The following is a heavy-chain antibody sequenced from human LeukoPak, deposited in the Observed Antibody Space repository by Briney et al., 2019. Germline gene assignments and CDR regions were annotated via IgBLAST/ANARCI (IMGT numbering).Heavy chain of an antibody. V-gene: IGHV3-7*01. Sequence: GGSLRLSCAASGFTFSSYWMSWVRQAPGKGLEWVANIKQDGSEKYYVDSVKGRFTISRDNAKNSLYLQMNSLRAEDTAVYYCAREGPVTTYANDDYWGQGTLVTVSS. D-gene: IGHD4-11*01. J-gene: IGHJ4*02. CDR1: GFTFSSYW. CDR2: IKQDGSEK. CDR3: AREGPVTTYANDDY.